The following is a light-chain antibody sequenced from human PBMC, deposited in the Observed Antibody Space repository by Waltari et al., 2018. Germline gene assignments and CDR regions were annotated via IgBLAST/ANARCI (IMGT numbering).Light chain of an antibody. V-gene: IGLV1-47*01. J-gene: IGLJ3*02. Sequence: QSVLTQPPSASGTPGQRVTISCSGSSSKIGSNYVYWYQQLPGTAPKLLIYRNNQRPSGVPDRFSGSKSGTSASLAISGLRSEDEADYYCAAWDDSLSVNWVFGGGTKLTVL. CDR1: SSKIGSNY. CDR2: RNN. CDR3: AAWDDSLSVNWV.